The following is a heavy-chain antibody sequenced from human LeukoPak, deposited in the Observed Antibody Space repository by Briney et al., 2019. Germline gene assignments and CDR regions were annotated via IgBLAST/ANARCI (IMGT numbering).Heavy chain of an antibody. CDR1: GFSLSSYA. J-gene: IGHJ4*02. CDR2: ISSSSSYI. CDR3: ARDWNLW. V-gene: IGHV3-21*01. Sequence: GGSLRLSCTVSGFSLSSYALSWVRRAPGKGLEWVSSISSSSSYIYYADSVKGRFTISRDNAKNSLYLQMNSLRAEDTAVYYCARDWNLWGGQGTLVTVSS. D-gene: IGHD1-7*01.